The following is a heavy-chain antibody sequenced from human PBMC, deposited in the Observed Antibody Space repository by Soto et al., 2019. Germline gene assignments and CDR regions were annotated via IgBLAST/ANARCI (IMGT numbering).Heavy chain of an antibody. J-gene: IGHJ4*02. CDR3: ANFLRQQLVQRLDQ. Sequence: EVQLVESGGGLVQPGGSLTLSCAASGFTFNNYWMSWVRQFPGKGLEWVANIKKDGSEKYSVESVKGRFTISRDNAKNSLYLQMNNLRVDDTAVYYCANFLRQQLVQRLDQWGRGTLVTVSS. V-gene: IGHV3-7*02. CDR2: IKKDGSEK. CDR1: GFTFNNYW. D-gene: IGHD6-13*01.